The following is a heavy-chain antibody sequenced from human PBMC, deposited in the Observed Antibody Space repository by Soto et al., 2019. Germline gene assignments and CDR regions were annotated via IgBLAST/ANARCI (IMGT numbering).Heavy chain of an antibody. D-gene: IGHD1-26*01. CDR3: AKTGPGSYLSLDY. CDR2: FFIGGNT. Sequence: ASETLSLTRTVSGGSISSTTYFWGWVRQPPGKGLEWIASFFIGGNTYYNPSLKSRVTISVDTSKNQFSLKLSSVTAADTAVYYCAKTGPGSYLSLDYWGQGTLVTVSS. J-gene: IGHJ4*02. V-gene: IGHV4-39*07. CDR1: GGSISSTTYF.